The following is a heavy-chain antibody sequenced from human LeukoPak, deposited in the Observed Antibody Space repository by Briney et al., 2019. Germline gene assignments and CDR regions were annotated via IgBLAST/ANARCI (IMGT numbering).Heavy chain of an antibody. D-gene: IGHD6-19*01. V-gene: IGHV3-30*18. Sequence: GGSLRLSCAASGFTFSSYAMHWVRQAPGKGLEWVAVISYDGSNKYYADSVKGRFTISRDNSKNTLYLQMNSLRAEDTAVYYCAKQYSSGWYYFDYWGQGTLVTVSS. CDR2: ISYDGSNK. CDR1: GFTFSSYA. CDR3: AKQYSSGWYYFDY. J-gene: IGHJ4*02.